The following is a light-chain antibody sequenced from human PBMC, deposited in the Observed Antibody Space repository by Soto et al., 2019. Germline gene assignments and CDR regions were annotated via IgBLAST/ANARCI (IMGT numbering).Light chain of an antibody. CDR3: QQTFSTPHT. Sequence: DIQMTQSPASLSASVGDRVTITCRASQTISSYLNWYQHKAGAAPKLLIYSASTLQSGVPSRFSGSGFGTDYTPTISSLQPADFAVYYCQQTFSTPHTFGQGTKLDIK. V-gene: IGKV1-39*01. CDR2: SAS. J-gene: IGKJ2*01. CDR1: QTISSY.